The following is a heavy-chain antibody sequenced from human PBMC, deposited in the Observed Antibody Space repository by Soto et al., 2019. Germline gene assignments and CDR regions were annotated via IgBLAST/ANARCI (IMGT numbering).Heavy chain of an antibody. D-gene: IGHD3-22*01. Sequence: ASVKVSCKASGFTFTSSAVQWVRQARGQRLEWIGWIVVGSGNTNYAQKFQERVTITRDMSTSTAYMELSSLRSEDTAVYYCAAEGGTIYYGSSGYWGQGTLVTVSS. V-gene: IGHV1-58*01. J-gene: IGHJ4*02. CDR3: AAEGGTIYYGSSGY. CDR2: IVVGSGNT. CDR1: GFTFTSSA.